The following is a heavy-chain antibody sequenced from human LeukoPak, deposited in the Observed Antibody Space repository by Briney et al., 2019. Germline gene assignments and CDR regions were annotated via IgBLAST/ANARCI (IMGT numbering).Heavy chain of an antibody. CDR2: IYYSGST. CDR1: GGSFSGYY. V-gene: IGHV4-59*01. J-gene: IGHJ5*02. D-gene: IGHD6-6*01. CDR3: ARVEYSSSLAFDP. Sequence: TASETLSLTCAVYGGSFSGYYWSWIRQPPGKGLEWIGYIYYSGSTNYNPSLKSRVTISVDTSKNQFSLKLSSVTAADTAVYYCARVEYSSSLAFDPWGQGTLVTVSS.